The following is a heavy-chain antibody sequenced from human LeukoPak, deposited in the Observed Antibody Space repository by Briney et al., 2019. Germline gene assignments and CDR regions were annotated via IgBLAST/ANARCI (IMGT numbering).Heavy chain of an antibody. V-gene: IGHV4-34*01. J-gene: IGHJ4*02. CDR1: GGSFSGYY. CDR2: INHSGST. CDR3: ARGPGSSWYCGKFDC. Sequence: SSETLSLTCAVYGGSFSGYYWSWISQPPGKGLEWIGEINHSGSTTYNPSLKSRVTISVDTSKNQFSLKLSSVTAADTAVYYCARGPGSSWYCGKFDCGGQGTLVSVS. D-gene: IGHD6-13*01.